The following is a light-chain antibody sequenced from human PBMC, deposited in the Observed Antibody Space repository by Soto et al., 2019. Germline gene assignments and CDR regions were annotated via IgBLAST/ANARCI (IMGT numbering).Light chain of an antibody. Sequence: EIVLTQSPGPLSLSPGERATLSCRASQSVSSSYLAWYQQKPGQAPRLLIYGASRRATGIPDRFSGSGSGTDVTLTISRLEPEDFAVYYCQQYGSSPRRAFGQGTKVEIK. V-gene: IGKV3-20*01. CDR3: QQYGSSPRRA. CDR1: QSVSSSY. J-gene: IGKJ1*01. CDR2: GAS.